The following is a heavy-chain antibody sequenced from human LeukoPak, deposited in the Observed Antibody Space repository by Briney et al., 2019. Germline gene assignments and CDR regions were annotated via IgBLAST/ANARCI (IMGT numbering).Heavy chain of an antibody. CDR3: AREDRGVITPTRPFDY. V-gene: IGHV4-30-4*01. J-gene: IGHJ4*02. D-gene: IGHD3-10*01. Sequence: SETLSLTCTVSGGSISSGDYYWSWIRQPPGKGLEWIGYIYYSGSTYYNPSLKSRVTISVDTSKNQFSLKLSSVTAADTAVYYCAREDRGVITPTRPFDYWGQGTLVAVSS. CDR2: IYYSGST. CDR1: GGSISSGDYY.